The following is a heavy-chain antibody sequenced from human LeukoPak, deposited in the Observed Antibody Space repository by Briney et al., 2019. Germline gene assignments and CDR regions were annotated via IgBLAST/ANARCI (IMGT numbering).Heavy chain of an antibody. CDR3: ARGRGAY. D-gene: IGHD3-10*01. Sequence: SETLSLTCAVSGYSISSGYYWSWIRQPPGKGLEWIGEINHSGSTNYNPSLKSRVTISVDTSKNQFSLKLSSVTAADTAVYYCARGRGAYWGQGTLVTVSS. CDR1: GYSISSGYY. CDR2: INHSGST. V-gene: IGHV4-34*01. J-gene: IGHJ4*02.